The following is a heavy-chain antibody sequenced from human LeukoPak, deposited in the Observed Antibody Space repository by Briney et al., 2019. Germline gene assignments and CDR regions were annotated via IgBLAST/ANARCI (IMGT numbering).Heavy chain of an antibody. CDR1: GGSLSRHL. CDR2: LYTSGST. D-gene: IGHD6-19*01. CDR3: ARDPVAGRTLGWYFDL. J-gene: IGHJ2*01. Sequence: SETLAVTRTVSGGSLSRHLWSLIRQPAGEGLGGLGGLYTSGSTNYNPSLQRRVTVSVDTSNNQFSRKPSTVTDADTAVYYCARDPVAGRTLGWYFDLWGRGTLVTVSS. V-gene: IGHV4-4*07.